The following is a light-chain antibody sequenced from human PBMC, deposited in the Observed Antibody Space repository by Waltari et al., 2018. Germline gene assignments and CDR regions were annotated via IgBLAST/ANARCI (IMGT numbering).Light chain of an antibody. J-gene: IGLJ2*01. CDR3: CSRTGRDSVI. V-gene: IGLV2-11*01. CDR2: DVN. CDR1: SSDVGAYNY. Sequence: QSALTQPRSVSGSPGQSVTISCTGTSSDVGAYNYVTWYQQHPGKAPKLIIYDVNNCPAGVPDRFSGSKSGNTASLTISGLQAEDEADYYCCSRTGRDSVIFGGGTKVTVL.